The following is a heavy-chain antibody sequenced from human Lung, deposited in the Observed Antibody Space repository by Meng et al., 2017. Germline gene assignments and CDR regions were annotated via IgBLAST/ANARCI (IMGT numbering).Heavy chain of an antibody. Sequence: QVQLVQSGAEVKKPGASVKVSCKASGYTFTSYYMHWVRQAPGQGLEWMGIIDPSGGSTDYAQKFQGRVTVTGDMSTSTVYMDLSSLRSEDTAVYYCTISDYGNFDYWGQGTLVTVSS. J-gene: IGHJ4*02. D-gene: IGHD4-17*01. CDR3: TISDYGNFDY. V-gene: IGHV1-46*03. CDR2: IDPSGGST. CDR1: GYTFTSYY.